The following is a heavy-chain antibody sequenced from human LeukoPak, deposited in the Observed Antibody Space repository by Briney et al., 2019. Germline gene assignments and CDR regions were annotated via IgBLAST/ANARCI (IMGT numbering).Heavy chain of an antibody. J-gene: IGHJ5*02. Sequence: SETLSLTCTVSGGSISSYYWSWIRQPPGKGLEWIGYIYYSGSTNYNPSLKSRVTISVDTSKNQFSLKLSSVTAADTAVYYCARGEEVAGNRFDPWGQGTLVTVSS. CDR3: ARGEEVAGNRFDP. CDR1: GGSISSYY. D-gene: IGHD6-19*01. CDR2: IYYSGST. V-gene: IGHV4-59*01.